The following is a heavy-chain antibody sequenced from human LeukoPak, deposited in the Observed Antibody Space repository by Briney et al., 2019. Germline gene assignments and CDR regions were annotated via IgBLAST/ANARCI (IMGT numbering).Heavy chain of an antibody. J-gene: IGHJ4*02. Sequence: SSVKVTCKDTGGTFSSYAISWVRQAGGQGLEWMGTIIPCFGTANHAQKSQGRVTITANESTRTAYMALSSLRSEDKAAYYCARDPAAYGGNSDYWGQGTLVTVSS. CDR1: GGTFSSYA. V-gene: IGHV1-69*13. CDR2: IIPCFGTA. CDR3: ARDPAAYGGNSDY. D-gene: IGHD4-23*01.